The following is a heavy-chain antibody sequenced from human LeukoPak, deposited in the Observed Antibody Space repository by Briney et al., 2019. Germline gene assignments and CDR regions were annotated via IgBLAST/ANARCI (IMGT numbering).Heavy chain of an antibody. CDR1: GYTFTGYY. D-gene: IGHD3-9*01. Sequence: ASVKVSCKASGYTFTGYYMHWVRQPPGQGLEWMGWINPNSGGTNYSQKFQGRVTMTRDTSISTVYMELSRLRSDDTAVYYCARDFDYYFDYWGQGTLVTVSS. CDR2: INPNSGGT. V-gene: IGHV1-2*02. J-gene: IGHJ4*02. CDR3: ARDFDYYFDY.